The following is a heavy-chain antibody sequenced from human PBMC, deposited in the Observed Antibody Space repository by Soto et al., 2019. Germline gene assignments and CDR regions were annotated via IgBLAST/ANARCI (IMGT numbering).Heavy chain of an antibody. V-gene: IGHV1-3*01. CDR3: ARAPRMLSSASRDYVYRYGLDV. D-gene: IGHD2-8*01. CDR1: GYIFPDYA. Sequence: QVQLVQSGAEVKKPGASAKVSCKASGYIFPDYAIHWVRQAPGQRLEWMGWINAANGITKYSQKFQGRVTFTRDTSANTAYMEVTRLKSEDRALYFCARAPRMLSSASRDYVYRYGLDVWGQGTTVTFSS. J-gene: IGHJ6*02. CDR2: INAANGIT.